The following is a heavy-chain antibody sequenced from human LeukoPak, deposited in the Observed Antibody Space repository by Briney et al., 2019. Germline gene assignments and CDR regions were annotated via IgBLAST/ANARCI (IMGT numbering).Heavy chain of an antibody. CDR3: TTDPHIAAAGTGDY. J-gene: IGHJ4*02. V-gene: IGHV3-15*01. D-gene: IGHD6-13*01. CDR1: GFTFSNAW. Sequence: GGSLRLSCAASGFTFSNAWMSWVRQAPGKGLEWVGRIKSKTDGGTTDYAAPVKGRFTISRDDSKNTLYLQMNSLKTEDTAVDYCTTDPHIAAAGTGDYWGQGTLVTVSS. CDR2: IKSKTDGGTT.